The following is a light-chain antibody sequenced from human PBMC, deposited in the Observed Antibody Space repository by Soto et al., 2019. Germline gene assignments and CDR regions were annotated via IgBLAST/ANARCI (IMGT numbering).Light chain of an antibody. V-gene: IGLV2-23*03. CDR1: SSDVGSYNL. J-gene: IGLJ2*01. CDR2: EGS. Sequence: QSVLTQPASVSESPGQSITISCTGTSSDVGSYNLVSWYQQHPGKTPKLMIYEGSKRPSGVSNRFSGSNSGNTASLTISGLQAEDEADYYCCSYAGSSTFHVVFGGGTKVTVL. CDR3: CSYAGSSTFHVV.